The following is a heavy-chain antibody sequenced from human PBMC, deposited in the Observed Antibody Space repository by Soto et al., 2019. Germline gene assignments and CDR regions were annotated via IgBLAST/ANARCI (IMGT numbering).Heavy chain of an antibody. V-gene: IGHV3-30-3*01. CDR1: GFTFSSYA. Sequence: HPGGSLRLSCAASGFTFSSYAMHWVRQAAGKGLEWVGVIAYDGGNKYYADSVKGRFTISRDNSKNTVYLQMNSLRVDDTAVYYCASQLSVAVNYFFYYAMDVWGQGTTVTVSS. CDR3: ASQLSVAVNYFFYYAMDV. CDR2: IAYDGGNK. D-gene: IGHD2-15*01. J-gene: IGHJ6*02.